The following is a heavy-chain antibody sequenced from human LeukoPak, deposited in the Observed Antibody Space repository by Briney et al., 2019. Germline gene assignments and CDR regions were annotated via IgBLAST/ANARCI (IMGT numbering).Heavy chain of an antibody. D-gene: IGHD1-26*01. J-gene: IGHJ4*02. CDR3: ARGVGAITIDY. V-gene: IGHV3-30*04. CDR1: GFTFSSYA. Sequence: GGSLRLSCAASGFTFSSYAMHGVRQAPGKGLEWVAVISYDGSNKYYADSVKGRFTISRDNSKNTLYLQMNSLRAEDTAVYYCARGVGAITIDYWGQGTLVTVSS. CDR2: ISYDGSNK.